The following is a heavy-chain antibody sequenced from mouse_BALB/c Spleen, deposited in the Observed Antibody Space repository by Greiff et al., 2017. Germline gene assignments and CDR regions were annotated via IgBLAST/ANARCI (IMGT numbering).Heavy chain of an antibody. CDR2: INPSNGGT. V-gene: IGHV1S81*02. CDR1: GYTFTSYY. J-gene: IGHJ4*01. Sequence: QVQLQQSGAELVKPGASVKLSCKASGYTFTSYYMYWVKQRPGQGLEWIGEINPSNGGTNFNEKFKSKATLTVDKSSSTAYMQLSSLTSEDSAVYYCTRRGYFYYAMDYWGQGTSVTGSS. CDR3: TRRGYFYYAMDY. D-gene: IGHD3-1*01.